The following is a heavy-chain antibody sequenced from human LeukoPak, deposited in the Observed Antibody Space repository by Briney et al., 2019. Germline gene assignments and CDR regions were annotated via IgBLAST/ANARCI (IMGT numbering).Heavy chain of an antibody. Sequence: GASVKVSCKASGYTFTSYGISWVRQAPGQGLEWMGWISAYNGNTKYAQKFQGRVTMTTDTSTSTAYMELRSLRSDDTAVYYCARSPRRYYGSGNWFDPWGQGTLVTVSS. CDR1: GYTFTSYG. CDR2: ISAYNGNT. V-gene: IGHV1-18*01. CDR3: ARSPRRYYGSGNWFDP. D-gene: IGHD3-10*01. J-gene: IGHJ5*02.